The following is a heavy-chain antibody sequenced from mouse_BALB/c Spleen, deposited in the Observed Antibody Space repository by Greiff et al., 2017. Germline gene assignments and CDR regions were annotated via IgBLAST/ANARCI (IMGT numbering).Heavy chain of an antibody. CDR1: GYTFTSYW. Sequence: QVQLQQSGAELAKPGASVKMSCKASGYTFTSYWMQWVKQRPGQGLEWIGAIYPGDGDTRYTQKFKGKATLTADKSSSTAYMQLSSLASEDSAVYYCAREDYWGQGTLVTVSA. CDR3: AREDY. CDR2: IYPGDGDT. J-gene: IGHJ3*01. V-gene: IGHV1-87*01.